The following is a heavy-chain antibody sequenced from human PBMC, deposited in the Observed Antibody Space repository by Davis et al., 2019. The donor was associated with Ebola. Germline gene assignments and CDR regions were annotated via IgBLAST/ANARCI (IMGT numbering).Heavy chain of an antibody. CDR1: GYSFTSYW. J-gene: IGHJ4*02. V-gene: IGHV5-10-1*01. CDR2: IDPSDSYT. D-gene: IGHD2-21*02. Sequence: PGGSLRLSCKGSGYSFTSYWISWVRQMPGKGLEWMGRIDPSDSYTNYSPSFQGHVTISADKSISTAYLQWSSLKASDTAMYYCARLRRDCGGDCYSFDYWGQGTLVTVSS. CDR3: ARLRRDCGGDCYSFDY.